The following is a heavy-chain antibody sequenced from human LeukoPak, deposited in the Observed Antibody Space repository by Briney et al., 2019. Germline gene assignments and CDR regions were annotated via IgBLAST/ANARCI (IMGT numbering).Heavy chain of an antibody. CDR3: ARAHSIASYYYGVDV. Sequence: PSETLSLTCTVSGGSISNYYWSWIRQPPGKGLEWIGYIYNSGSTNYNPSLKSRVTISADTSKNQLSLKLSSVTAADTAVYYCARAHSIASYYYGVDVWGQGTTVTVSS. CDR2: IYNSGST. V-gene: IGHV4-59*12. J-gene: IGHJ6*02. CDR1: GGSISNYY. D-gene: IGHD2/OR15-2a*01.